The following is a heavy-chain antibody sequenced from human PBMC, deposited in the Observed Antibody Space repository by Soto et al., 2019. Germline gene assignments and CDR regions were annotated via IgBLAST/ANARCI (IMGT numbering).Heavy chain of an antibody. J-gene: IGHJ4*02. Sequence: GALRLSCAASGFTFGGSAMHWVRQASGKGLEWVGHIRSKTNSYATAYAESVKGRFTISRDDSMNTAYLQMNSLKTEDTAVYFCTRQTDAVQWLVVPTDYNFDYWGQGTLVTVSS. CDR2: IRSKTNSYAT. V-gene: IGHV3-73*01. D-gene: IGHD6-19*01. CDR3: TRQTDAVQWLVVPTDYNFDY. CDR1: GFTFGGSA.